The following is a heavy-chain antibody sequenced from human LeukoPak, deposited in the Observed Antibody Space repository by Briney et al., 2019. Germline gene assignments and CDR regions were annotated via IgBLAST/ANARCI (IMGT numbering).Heavy chain of an antibody. CDR1: GFTFSSYW. D-gene: IGHD1-7*01. CDR2: LNSDGSST. J-gene: IGHJ4*02. V-gene: IGHV3-74*01. CDR3: ARASNRNSINFDY. Sequence: GGSLRLSCAASGFTFSSYWMHWVRQAPGKGLVWVSRLNSDGSSTSYADSVKGRFTISRDNAETKLHLQMNNLSAEDTAVYYCARASNRNSINFDYWGQGALVTVSS.